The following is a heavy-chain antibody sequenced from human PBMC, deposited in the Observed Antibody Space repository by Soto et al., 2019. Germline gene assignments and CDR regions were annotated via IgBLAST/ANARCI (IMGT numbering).Heavy chain of an antibody. CDR3: AKDHVLRSPPEAFDI. V-gene: IGHV3-30*18. CDR2: ISYDGSNK. Sequence: GGSLRLSCAASGFTFSSYGMHWVRQAPGKGLEWVAVISYDGSNKYYADSVKGRFTTSRDNSKNTLYLQMNSLRAEDTAVYYCAKDHVLRSPPEAFDIWGQGTMVTASS. J-gene: IGHJ3*02. CDR1: GFTFSSYG. D-gene: IGHD3-3*01.